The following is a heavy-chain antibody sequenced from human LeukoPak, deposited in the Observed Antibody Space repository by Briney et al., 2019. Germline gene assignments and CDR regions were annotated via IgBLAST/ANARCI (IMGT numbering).Heavy chain of an antibody. Sequence: SPGGSLRLSCATSGFTFSSYSMNWVRQAPGKGLEWVSSISSSSSYIYYADSVKGRFTISRDNAKNSLYLQMNSLRAEDTAVYYCARDYYYDSSGRWRGLWGVEVGPEDDYWGQGTLVTVSS. J-gene: IGHJ4*02. CDR3: ARDYYYDSSGRWRGLWGVEVGPEDDY. CDR2: ISSSSSYI. D-gene: IGHD3-22*01. CDR1: GFTFSSYS. V-gene: IGHV3-21*01.